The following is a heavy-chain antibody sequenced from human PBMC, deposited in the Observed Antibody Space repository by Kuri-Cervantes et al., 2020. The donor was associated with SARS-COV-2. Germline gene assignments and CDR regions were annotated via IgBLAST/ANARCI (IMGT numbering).Heavy chain of an antibody. CDR3: ARGGYCSGGSCYSVYYYYYYGMDV. V-gene: IGHV3-21*01. CDR2: ISSSSSYI. J-gene: IGHJ6*02. D-gene: IGHD2-15*01. Sequence: GGSLRLSCAASGFTLSSYSMNWVRQAPGKGLEWVSSISSSSSYIYYADSVKGRFTISRDNAKNSLYLQMNSLRAADTAVYYCARGGYCSGGSCYSVYYYYYYGMDVWGQGTTVTVSS. CDR1: GFTLSSYS.